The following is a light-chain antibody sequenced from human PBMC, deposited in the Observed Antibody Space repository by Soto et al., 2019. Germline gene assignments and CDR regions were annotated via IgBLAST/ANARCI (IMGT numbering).Light chain of an antibody. J-gene: IGKJ1*01. Sequence: EIVLTQSPATLSLSPGERATLSCRASQSVSSYLAWYQQKPGQAPRLLIYDASNRATGIPARFSGSGSATHFTLTISSLEPEDFAVYYCQQRSNWPPWTFGHGTKVEIK. CDR2: DAS. CDR3: QQRSNWPPWT. CDR1: QSVSSY. V-gene: IGKV3-11*01.